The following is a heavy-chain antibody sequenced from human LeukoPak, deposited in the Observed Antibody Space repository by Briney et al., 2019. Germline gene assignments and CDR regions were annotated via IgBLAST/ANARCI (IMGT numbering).Heavy chain of an antibody. CDR2: IYHSGST. CDR3: ASRYSSSWGTFDY. D-gene: IGHD6-13*01. V-gene: IGHV4-4*02. J-gene: IGHJ4*02. CDR1: GGSISSSNW. Sequence: SGTLSLTCAVSGGSISSSNWWSWVRQPPGKGLEWIGEIYHSGSTNYNPSLKSRVTISVDTSKNQFSLKLSSVTAADTAVYYCASRYSSSWGTFDYWGQGTLVTVSS.